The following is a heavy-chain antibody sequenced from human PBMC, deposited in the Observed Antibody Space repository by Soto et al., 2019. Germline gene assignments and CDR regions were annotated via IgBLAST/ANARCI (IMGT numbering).Heavy chain of an antibody. D-gene: IGHD4-4*01. V-gene: IGHV1-8*01. Sequence: AASVKVSCKXSGYTFTSYDINWVRQATGQGLEWMGWMNPNSGNTGYAQKFQGRVTMTRNTSISTAYMELSSLRSEDTAVYYCARGGYSISGYYYYGMDVWGQGTTVTVSS. CDR2: MNPNSGNT. CDR3: ARGGYSISGYYYYGMDV. CDR1: GYTFTSYD. J-gene: IGHJ6*02.